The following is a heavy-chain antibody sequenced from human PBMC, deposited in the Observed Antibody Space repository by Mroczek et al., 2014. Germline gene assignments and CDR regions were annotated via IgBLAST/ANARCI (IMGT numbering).Heavy chain of an antibody. CDR3: ARGIRYGDYFYYYYYYGMDV. CDR1: GGSISSYY. V-gene: IGHV4-59*01. CDR2: IYYSGST. J-gene: IGHJ6*02. D-gene: IGHD4-17*01. Sequence: KESGPGLVKPSETLSLTCTVSGGSISSYYWSWIRQPPGKGLEWIGYIYYSGSTNYNPSLKSRVTISVDTSKNQFSLKLSSVTAADTAVYYCARGIRYGDYFYYYYYYGMDVWGQGTTVTVSS.